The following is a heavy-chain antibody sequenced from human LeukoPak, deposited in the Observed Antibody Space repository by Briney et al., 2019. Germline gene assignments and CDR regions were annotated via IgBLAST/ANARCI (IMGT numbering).Heavy chain of an antibody. D-gene: IGHD3-22*01. V-gene: IGHV4-39*07. J-gene: IGHJ4*02. CDR3: ARDRASYYYDTSGDNDY. CDR1: GSSMRSGGYY. Sequence: PSETLSLTCSVSGSSMRSGGYYWLWIHQPPGRELEWIGSIYYSGDTYYNPSLKSRVTISVDTFMNRFSLKLSSVTAADTAVYYCARDRASYYYDTSGDNDYWGQGTLVTVSS. CDR2: IYYSGDT.